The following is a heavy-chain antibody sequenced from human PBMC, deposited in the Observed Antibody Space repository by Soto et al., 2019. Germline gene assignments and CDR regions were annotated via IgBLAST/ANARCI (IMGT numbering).Heavy chain of an antibody. J-gene: IGHJ3*01. CDR3: ARDTWQRYAPAGAIVF. CDR1: GFAFSTYG. D-gene: IGHD5-12*01. Sequence: QVQLVESGGGVVQPGRSLRLSCAASGFAFSTYGMHWIRQAPGKGLERVAIIRSDGSNKYYEDSVKGRVTISRDNDENALYLELNSLRADDTAMYYCARDTWQRYAPAGAIVFWGQGTMVTVSS. V-gene: IGHV3-33*01. CDR2: IRSDGSNK.